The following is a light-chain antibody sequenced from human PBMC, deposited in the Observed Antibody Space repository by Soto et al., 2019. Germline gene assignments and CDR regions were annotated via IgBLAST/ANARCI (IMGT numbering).Light chain of an antibody. Sequence: IHMTHSPSTLSVSVGDRVTITCRASQTISSWLAWYQQKPGKAPKLLIYDASSLESGVPSRFSGSGSGTEFTLTISSLQPDDFATYYCQQYNSYWTFGQGTKVDIK. J-gene: IGKJ1*01. CDR1: QTISSW. V-gene: IGKV1-5*01. CDR2: DAS. CDR3: QQYNSYWT.